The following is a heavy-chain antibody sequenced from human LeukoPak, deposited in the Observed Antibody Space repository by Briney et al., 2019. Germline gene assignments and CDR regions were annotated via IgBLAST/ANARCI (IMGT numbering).Heavy chain of an antibody. CDR2: ISWNSGSI. CDR3: AKAGYDFWSGKPLDY. J-gene: IGHJ4*02. V-gene: IGHV3-9*01. CDR1: GLTFDDYA. D-gene: IGHD3-3*01. Sequence: GGSLRLSCAASGLTFDDYAMHWVRQAPGKGLEWVSGISWNSGSIGYADSVKGRFTISRDNAKNSLYLQMNSLRAEDTALYYCAKAGYDFWSGKPLDYWGQGTLVTVSS.